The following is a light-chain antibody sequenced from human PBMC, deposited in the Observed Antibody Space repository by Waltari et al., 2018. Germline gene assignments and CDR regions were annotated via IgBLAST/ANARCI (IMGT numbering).Light chain of an antibody. CDR3: SSQSTNSVVL. CDR1: ISDVGGFNS. J-gene: IGLJ3*02. V-gene: IGLV2-14*03. CDR2: DVI. Sequence: QSALTQPASVSGSPGQSITISCTGTISDVGGFNSVSWYQVHPGQAPRVMIYDVINRPSGVSDRFSASKSGNTASLTISGLQAEDEGDYYCSSQSTNSVVLFGGGTKLTGL.